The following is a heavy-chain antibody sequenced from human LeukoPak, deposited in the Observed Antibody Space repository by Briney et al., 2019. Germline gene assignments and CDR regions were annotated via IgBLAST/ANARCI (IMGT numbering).Heavy chain of an antibody. Sequence: ASVKVSCKASGYTFTSYGISWVRQAPGQGLEWMGWISPYNGNTNYAQKLQGRVTVTTDTSTSTAYMELRSLRSDDTAVYYCARTYCSGGSCYSSDYWGQGTLVTVS. D-gene: IGHD2-15*01. CDR3: ARTYCSGGSCYSSDY. CDR1: GYTFTSYG. CDR2: ISPYNGNT. V-gene: IGHV1-18*01. J-gene: IGHJ4*02.